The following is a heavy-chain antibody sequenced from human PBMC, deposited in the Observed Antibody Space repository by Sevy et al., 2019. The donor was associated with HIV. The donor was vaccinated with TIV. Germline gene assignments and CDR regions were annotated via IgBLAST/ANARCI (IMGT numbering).Heavy chain of an antibody. V-gene: IGHV3-30-3*01. D-gene: IGHD1-26*01. Sequence: GESLKISCAASGFTFSSYAMHWVRQAPGKGLEWVAVISYDGSNKYYAASVKGRFTISRDNSKNTLYLQMNSLRAEDTAVYYCARDQGGSYYYYAMDVWGQGTTVTVSS. CDR2: ISYDGSNK. CDR1: GFTFSSYA. CDR3: ARDQGGSYYYYAMDV. J-gene: IGHJ6*02.